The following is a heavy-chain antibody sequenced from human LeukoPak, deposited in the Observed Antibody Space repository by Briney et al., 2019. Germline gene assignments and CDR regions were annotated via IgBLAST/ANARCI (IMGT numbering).Heavy chain of an antibody. Sequence: LPGGSLRVSCAASGFTVSNHYMSWVRQAPGKGLEWVSVIYSGGSTENADSVKGRFTISRDNSNNTMHLQTNSLRAEDTAVYYCARVMVEYSSSSVNYFYYMDVWGKGTTVTVSS. CDR2: IYSGGST. CDR3: ARVMVEYSSSSVNYFYYMDV. J-gene: IGHJ6*03. D-gene: IGHD6-6*01. CDR1: GFTVSNHY. V-gene: IGHV3-53*01.